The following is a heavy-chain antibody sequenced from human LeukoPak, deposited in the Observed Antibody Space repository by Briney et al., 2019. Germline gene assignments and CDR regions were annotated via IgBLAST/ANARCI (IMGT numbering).Heavy chain of an antibody. J-gene: IGHJ6*04. V-gene: IGHV3-21*01. CDR2: ISSSSSYI. CDR3: ARDTPYYYGMDV. Sequence: PGGSLRLSCAASGFTFSSYSMNWVRQAPGKGLEWVSSISSSSSYIYYADSVKGRFTISRDNAKNSLYLQMNSLRAEDTAVYYCARDTPYYYGMDVWGKGTTVTVSS. CDR1: GFTFSSYS.